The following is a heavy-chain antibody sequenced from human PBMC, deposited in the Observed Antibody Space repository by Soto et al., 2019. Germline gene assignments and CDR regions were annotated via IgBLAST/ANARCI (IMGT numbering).Heavy chain of an antibody. J-gene: IGHJ6*04. Sequence: ASVKVSCKASGYTFTSYGISWVRQAPGQGLEWMGWISAYNGNTNYAQKLQGRVTMTTDTSTSTAYMELRSLRSDDTAVYYCARGYCSSNSCPTYYYYGMDVWGEGTTVTASS. CDR3: ARGYCSSNSCPTYYYYGMDV. V-gene: IGHV1-18*04. D-gene: IGHD2-2*01. CDR2: ISAYNGNT. CDR1: GYTFTSYG.